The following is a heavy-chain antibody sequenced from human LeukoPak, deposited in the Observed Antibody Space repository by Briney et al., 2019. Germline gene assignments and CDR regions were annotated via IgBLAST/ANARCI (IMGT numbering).Heavy chain of an antibody. V-gene: IGHV5-51*01. J-gene: IGHJ4*02. D-gene: IGHD3-22*01. Sequence: GESLKMSCKVSGYTFSAYWIGWVRQMPGKGLEWMGIVYPGDSDTRYSPSFQGQVTISADKSISTAYLRWSSLKASDTAMYYCVRTGISAYYDSSGYYQPPVYWGQGTLVIVSS. CDR1: GYTFSAYW. CDR2: VYPGDSDT. CDR3: VRTGISAYYDSSGYYQPPVY.